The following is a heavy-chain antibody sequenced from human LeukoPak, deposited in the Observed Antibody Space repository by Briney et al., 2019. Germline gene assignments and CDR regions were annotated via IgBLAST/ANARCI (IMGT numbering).Heavy chain of an antibody. V-gene: IGHV4-61*01. CDR3: ARALNYFGAGSHFDF. CDR2: ISYTGDT. Sequence: SETLSLTCTVSGGSVSSLSHYWSWIRQSPGKGLECIGDISYTGDTNYNPSLKSRVTISRDTSKNQFSLRLTSVTAADTAVYYCARALNYFGAGSHFDFWGQGTLATVSS. CDR1: GGSVSSLSHY. J-gene: IGHJ5*01. D-gene: IGHD3-10*01.